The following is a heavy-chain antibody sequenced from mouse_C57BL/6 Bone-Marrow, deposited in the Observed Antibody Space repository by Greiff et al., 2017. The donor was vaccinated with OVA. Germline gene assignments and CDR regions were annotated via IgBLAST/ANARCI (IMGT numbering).Heavy chain of an antibody. D-gene: IGHD4-1*01. J-gene: IGHJ1*03. CDR2: ISDGGSYT. Sequence: EVKLVESGGGLVKPGGSLKLSCAASGFTFSSYAMSWVRQTPEKRLEWVATISDGGSYTYYPDNVKGRFTISRDNAKNNLYLQMSHLKSEDTAMYYCARDKPPNWGYWDFDVWGTGTTVTVSS. CDR1: GFTFSSYA. CDR3: ARDKPPNWGYWDFDV. V-gene: IGHV5-4*01.